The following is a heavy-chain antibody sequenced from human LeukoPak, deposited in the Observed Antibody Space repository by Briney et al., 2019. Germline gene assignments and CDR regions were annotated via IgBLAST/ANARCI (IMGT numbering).Heavy chain of an antibody. V-gene: IGHV3-30-3*01. CDR3: ARDTSSGWYYYYYGMDV. J-gene: IGHJ6*02. CDR1: GFTFSSYA. D-gene: IGHD6-19*01. CDR2: ISYDGSNK. Sequence: PGGSLRLSCAASGFTFSSYAMHWVRQAPGKGLEWVAVISYDGSNKYYADSVKGRFTISRDNSKNTLYLQMNSLRAEDTAVYYCARDTSSGWYYYYYGMDVWGQGTTVTVSS.